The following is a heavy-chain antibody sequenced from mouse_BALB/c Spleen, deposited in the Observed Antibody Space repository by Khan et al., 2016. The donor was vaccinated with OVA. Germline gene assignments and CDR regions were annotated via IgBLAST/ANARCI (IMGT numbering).Heavy chain of an antibody. Sequence: DLVKPGASVKLSCKASGYTFTSYWINWIKQRPGQGLEWIGRVSPGSGSPYYNEIFKGKATVTVDKSSSTAYIQLNSLSSEDTAVXLCTRANYYGNSPYAVGYWGQGTSVTVSS. CDR1: GYTFTSYW. D-gene: IGHD1-1*01. V-gene: IGHV1S41*01. CDR2: VSPGSGSP. J-gene: IGHJ4*01. CDR3: TRANYYGNSPYAVGY.